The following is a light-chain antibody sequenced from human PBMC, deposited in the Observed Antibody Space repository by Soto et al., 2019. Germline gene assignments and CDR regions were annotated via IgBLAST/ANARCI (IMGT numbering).Light chain of an antibody. J-gene: IGKJ1*01. CDR2: GAS. Sequence: EIVLTQSPGTLSLSPGERATLSCRASQSVSSSNLAWYQQKPGQAPRLLIYGASSRASGVPDRFSGSGSGTDFTLTFSRLEPVDFAVYYCQQYGSSAWSFGQGTKVVI. CDR1: QSVSSSN. CDR3: QQYGSSAWS. V-gene: IGKV3-20*01.